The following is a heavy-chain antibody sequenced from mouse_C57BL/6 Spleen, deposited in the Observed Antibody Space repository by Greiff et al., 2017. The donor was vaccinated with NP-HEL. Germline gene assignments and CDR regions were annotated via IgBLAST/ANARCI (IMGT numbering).Heavy chain of an antibody. CDR1: GYTFTSYW. V-gene: IGHV1-55*01. CDR3: ARDGEG. D-gene: IGHD2-3*01. CDR2: IYPGSGST. Sequence: QVQLQQPGAELVKPGASVKMSCKASGYTFTSYWITWVKQRPGQGLEWIGDIYPGSGSTNYNEKFKSKATLTVDTSSSTAYMQLSSLASDDSAIYYCARDGEGWGQGTTLTGSS. J-gene: IGHJ2*01.